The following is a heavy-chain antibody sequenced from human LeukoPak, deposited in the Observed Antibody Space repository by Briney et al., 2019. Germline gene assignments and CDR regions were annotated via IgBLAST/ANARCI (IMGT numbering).Heavy chain of an antibody. CDR2: IYYSGST. Sequence: SETLSLTCTVSGGSISSSSSYWGWIRQPPGKGLEWIGSIYYSGSTYYNPSLKSRVTISVDTSKNQFSLKLSSVTAADTAVYYCARRAIAAAGSGWFDPWGQGTLVTVSS. D-gene: IGHD6-13*01. V-gene: IGHV4-39*01. CDR1: GGSISSSSSY. CDR3: ARRAIAAAGSGWFDP. J-gene: IGHJ5*02.